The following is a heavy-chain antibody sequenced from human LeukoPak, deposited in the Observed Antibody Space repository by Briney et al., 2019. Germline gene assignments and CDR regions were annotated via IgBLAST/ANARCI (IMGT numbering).Heavy chain of an antibody. Sequence: SETLSLTCAVSGYSISSSYYWGWIRQPPGKGLEWIGSIYHSGSTYYNPSLKSRVTISVDTSKNQFSLKLISVTAADTAVYSCARDGRSDFWSGYRPHAFGLWGQGTMVTVSS. J-gene: IGHJ3*01. V-gene: IGHV4-38-2*02. CDR3: ARDGRSDFWSGYRPHAFGL. CDR2: IYHSGST. CDR1: GYSISSSYY. D-gene: IGHD3-3*01.